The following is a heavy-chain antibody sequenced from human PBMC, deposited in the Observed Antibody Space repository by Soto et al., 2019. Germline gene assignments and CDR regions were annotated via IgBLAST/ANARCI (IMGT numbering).Heavy chain of an antibody. V-gene: IGHV3-23*01. D-gene: IGHD3-22*01. CDR1: GFTFSSYA. CDR3: AKDLRVTMIVVVMPRAIDY. J-gene: IGHJ4*02. Sequence: PGGSLRLSCAASGFTFSSYAMSWVRQAPGKGLEWVSAISGSGGSTYYADSVKGRFTISRDNSKNTLYLQMNSLRAEDTAVYYCAKDLRVTMIVVVMPRAIDYWGQGTLVTVSS. CDR2: ISGSGGST.